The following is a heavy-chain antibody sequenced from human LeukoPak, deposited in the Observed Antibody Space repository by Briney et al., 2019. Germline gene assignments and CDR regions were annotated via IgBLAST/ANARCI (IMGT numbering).Heavy chain of an antibody. J-gene: IGHJ4*02. Sequence: PGGSLRLSCAASGFTFSSYAMSWVRQAPGKGLEWVTAISGSGGSTSYADSVKGRSTISRDNSKNTLYLQMNSLRVEDTAVYYCAKVRGSGRELDYWGQGTVVTVSS. D-gene: IGHD3-10*01. CDR2: ISGSGGST. V-gene: IGHV3-23*01. CDR1: GFTFSSYA. CDR3: AKVRGSGRELDY.